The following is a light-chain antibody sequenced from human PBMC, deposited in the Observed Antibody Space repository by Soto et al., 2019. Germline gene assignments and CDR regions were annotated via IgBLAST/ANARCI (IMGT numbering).Light chain of an antibody. CDR2: GNS. CDR1: SSNIGAGYD. J-gene: IGLJ1*01. CDR3: QSYDSSMSGYV. Sequence: QPVLTQPPSVSGAPGQRVTISCTGSSSNIGAGYDVHWYQQLPGTAPKLLIYGNSNRPSGVPDRFSGSKSGTSASLAITGLKAEDEAGYYCQSYDSSMSGYVFGTGTKVTVL. V-gene: IGLV1-40*01.